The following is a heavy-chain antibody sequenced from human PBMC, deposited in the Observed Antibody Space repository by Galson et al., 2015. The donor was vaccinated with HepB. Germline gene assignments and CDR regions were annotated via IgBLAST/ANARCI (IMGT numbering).Heavy chain of an antibody. J-gene: IGHJ4*02. CDR3: ARCGGDCYPFNFDY. CDR2: IYSGGST. CDR1: GFTVSSHY. V-gene: IGHV3-53*01. D-gene: IGHD2-21*02. Sequence: SLRLSCAASGFTVSSHYMSWVRQAPGKGLEWVSVIYSGGSTSYADSVKGRFTISRDNSENTLYLQMNRLRAEDTAVYYCARCGGDCYPFNFDYWGQGTLFTVSS.